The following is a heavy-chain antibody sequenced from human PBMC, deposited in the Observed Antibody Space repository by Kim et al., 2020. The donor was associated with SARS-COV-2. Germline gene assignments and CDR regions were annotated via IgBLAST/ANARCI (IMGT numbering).Heavy chain of an antibody. Sequence: GGSLRLSCAPSGFNFSGSAMHWVRQASGKGLEWLGRIRSKANNYATAYVVSVKGRFTISRDDSKNTAYLQMNSLKTEDTAMYYCTRRGSDDSNGYFPSWGQGTLVTVSS. CDR2: IRSKANNYAT. CDR1: GFNFSGSA. CDR3: TRRGSDDSNGYFPS. V-gene: IGHV3-73*01. J-gene: IGHJ4*02. D-gene: IGHD3-22*01.